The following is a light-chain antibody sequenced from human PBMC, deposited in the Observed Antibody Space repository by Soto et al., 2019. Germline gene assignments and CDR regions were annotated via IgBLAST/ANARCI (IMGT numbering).Light chain of an antibody. CDR1: SSDVGGYNY. CDR3: SSYAGSNNLVV. CDR2: EVS. V-gene: IGLV2-8*01. Sequence: QSVLTQPPSASGSPGQSVIISCTGTSSDVGGYNYVSWYQQHPGKAPKLMIYEVSKRPSGVPDRFSGSKSGNTASLTVSGLQAEDEADYYCSSYAGSNNLVVFGGGTKLTVL. J-gene: IGLJ2*01.